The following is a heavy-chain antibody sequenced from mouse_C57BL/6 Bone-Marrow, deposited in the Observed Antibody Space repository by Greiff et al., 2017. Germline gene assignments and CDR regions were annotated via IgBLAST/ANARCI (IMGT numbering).Heavy chain of an antibody. Sequence: EVQLQESGGDLVKPGGSLKLSCAASGFTFSSYGMSWVRQTPDKRLEWVATISSGGSYTYYPDSVKGRFTISRDNAKNTLYLQMSSLKSEDTAMYYCARHWDTTVVADYWGQGTTLTVSS. CDR2: ISSGGSYT. CDR3: ARHWDTTVVADY. V-gene: IGHV5-6*01. D-gene: IGHD1-1*01. J-gene: IGHJ2*01. CDR1: GFTFSSYG.